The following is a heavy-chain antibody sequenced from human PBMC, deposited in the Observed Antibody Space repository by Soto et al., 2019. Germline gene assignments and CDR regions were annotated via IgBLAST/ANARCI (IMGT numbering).Heavy chain of an antibody. CDR1: GFTFSNFH. J-gene: IGHJ4*02. D-gene: IGHD5-18*01. V-gene: IGHV3-21*01. Sequence: PGGSLRLSCAASGFTFSNFHMNWVRQAPGKGLEWVSSISSSSGCRYYADSVKGRFTISRDNAKNTLYLQMSSLRAEDTAVYYCVKDRRIQLWGPVDYWGQGTLVTVSS. CDR3: VKDRRIQLWGPVDY. CDR2: ISSSSGCR.